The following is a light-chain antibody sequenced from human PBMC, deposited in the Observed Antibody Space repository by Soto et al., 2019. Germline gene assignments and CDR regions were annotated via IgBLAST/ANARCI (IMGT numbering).Light chain of an antibody. CDR2: LGS. Sequence: DIVLTQSPLSLPVTPGEPASISWRSSQSLLDSNGYHYLDWFLQKPGQPPQLLIDLGSIRASEVPHRLCRSGSGTDFTLKLSAEHDADVGLYYCMQALQNPDTFGKESKFEIK. V-gene: IGKV2-28*01. CDR1: QSLLDSNGYHY. CDR3: MQALQNPDT. J-gene: IGKJ2*01.